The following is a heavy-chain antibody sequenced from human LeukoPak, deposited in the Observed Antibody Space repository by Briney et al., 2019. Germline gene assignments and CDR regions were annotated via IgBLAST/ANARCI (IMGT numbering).Heavy chain of an antibody. Sequence: ASVKVSCKASGGTFSSYAISWVRQAPGQGLEWMGGIIPIFGTANYAQKFQGRVTITADESTSTAYMELSSLRSEDTAVYYCGSSEAIPESRWFDPWGQGTLVTVSS. CDR2: IIPIFGTA. CDR1: GGTFSSYA. V-gene: IGHV1-69*01. D-gene: IGHD2-2*02. CDR3: GSSEAIPESRWFDP. J-gene: IGHJ5*02.